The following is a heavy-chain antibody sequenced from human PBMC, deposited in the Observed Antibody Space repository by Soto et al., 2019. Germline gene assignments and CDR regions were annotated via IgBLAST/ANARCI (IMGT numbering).Heavy chain of an antibody. CDR3: ARVAEYNWNSLNWFDP. Sequence: PSQTLSLTCAISGDSVSSNSAAWNWISRSPSSGLEWLGRTYYRSKWYNDYAVSVKSRITINPDASKNQFSLQLNSVTPEDTAVYYCARVAEYNWNSLNWFDPWGQGTLVTVSS. CDR1: GDSVSSNSAA. CDR2: TYYRSKWYN. V-gene: IGHV6-1*01. D-gene: IGHD1-7*01. J-gene: IGHJ5*02.